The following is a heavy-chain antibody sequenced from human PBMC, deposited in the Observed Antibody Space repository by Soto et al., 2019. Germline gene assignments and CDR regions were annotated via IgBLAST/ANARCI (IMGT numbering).Heavy chain of an antibody. Sequence: SDPLSLTCAVPGGSISSGTYSGNWIRQPPGKGLEWIGYIYHSGSFSYNPSLKSRVTIPIDRSKNQFSMNLSSVTATDTDVYYCARASGYCSGGTCFPFDYWGRGTLVTVSS. V-gene: IGHV4-30-2*01. J-gene: IGHJ4*02. CDR1: GGSISSGTYS. CDR2: IYHSGSF. CDR3: ARASGYCSGGTCFPFDY. D-gene: IGHD2-15*01.